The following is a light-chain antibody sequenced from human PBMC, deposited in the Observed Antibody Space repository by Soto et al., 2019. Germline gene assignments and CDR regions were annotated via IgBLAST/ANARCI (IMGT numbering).Light chain of an antibody. J-gene: IGLJ1*01. Sequence: QSVLTQPPSVSAAPGQKVTISCSGSSSNIGNNYVSWYQQLPGTAPKLLIYDNNKRPSGIPDRFSGSKSGTSATLGITGLQTGDEADYYCQSYDSRLGGSVFGTGTKVTVL. CDR3: QSYDSRLGGSV. CDR1: SSNIGNNY. V-gene: IGLV1-51*01. CDR2: DNN.